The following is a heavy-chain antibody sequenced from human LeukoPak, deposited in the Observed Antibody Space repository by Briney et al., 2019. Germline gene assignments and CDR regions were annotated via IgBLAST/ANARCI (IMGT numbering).Heavy chain of an antibody. Sequence: SETLSLTCTVSGGSISSYYWSWIRQPAGKGREWIGRIYTSGSTNYNPPLKSRVTMSVDTSKNQFSLKLSSVTAADTAVYYCARGGKYYGFWSGYHQGYYYYGMDVWGQGTTVTVSS. CDR2: IYTSGST. V-gene: IGHV4-4*07. J-gene: IGHJ6*02. D-gene: IGHD3-3*01. CDR1: GGSISSYY. CDR3: ARGGKYYGFWSGYHQGYYYYGMDV.